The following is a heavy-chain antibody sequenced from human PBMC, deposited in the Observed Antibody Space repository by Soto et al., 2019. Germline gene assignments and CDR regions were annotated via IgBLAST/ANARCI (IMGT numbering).Heavy chain of an antibody. CDR1: GGSISSSNW. CDR3: ARRQGMPYNFDY. CDR2: IYHSGGT. V-gene: IGHV4-4*02. D-gene: IGHD1-1*01. J-gene: IGHJ4*02. Sequence: PSETLSLTCAVSGGSISSSNWWSWVRQPPGKGLEWIGEIYHSGGTNYNPSLKSRVTISVDKSKNQFSLKLSSVTAADTAVYYCARRQGMPYNFDYWGQGTLVTVSS.